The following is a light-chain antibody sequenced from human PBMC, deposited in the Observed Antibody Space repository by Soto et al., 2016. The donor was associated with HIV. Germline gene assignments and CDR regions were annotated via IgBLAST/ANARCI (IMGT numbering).Light chain of an antibody. CDR3: QVWDSTSAHFV. Sequence: SYELTQPPSVSVTPGQTAKITCGGNNVGSKSVHWYQQKPGQAPILILYDDSERPSGIPERFSGSNSGNAATLTISRVEAGDEADYHCQVWDSTSAHFVFGSGTEVTVL. V-gene: IGLV3-21*02. J-gene: IGLJ1*01. CDR2: DDS. CDR1: NVGSKS.